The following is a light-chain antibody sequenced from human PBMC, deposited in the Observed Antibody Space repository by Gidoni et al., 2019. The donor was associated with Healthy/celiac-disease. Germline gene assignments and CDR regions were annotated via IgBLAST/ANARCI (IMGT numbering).Light chain of an antibody. CDR3: QQYDSSPWT. CDR2: GAS. V-gene: IGKV3-20*01. J-gene: IGKJ1*01. Sequence: EMVLTQSPGTLSLSPGERATLSCRASQSVSSSCLAWYQQKPGQAPRLLIYGASSRATGIPDTFSGSGSGTDFTLTISRLEPEVFAVYYCQQYDSSPWTFGQGTKVEI. CDR1: QSVSSSC.